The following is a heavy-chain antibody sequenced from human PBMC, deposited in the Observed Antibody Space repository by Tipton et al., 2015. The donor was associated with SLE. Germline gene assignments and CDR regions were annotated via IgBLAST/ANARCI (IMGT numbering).Heavy chain of an antibody. Sequence: SLRLSCAASGFTFNNFVMTWVRQPPGKGLEWVSSVLENGGGTYYADSVKGRFTISRDNSENTLYLHMNSLRVEDTAIYYCAKGRLREEGFWGPGTLVTVSS. CDR2: VLENGGGT. CDR1: GFTFNNFV. D-gene: IGHD2-21*01. V-gene: IGHV3-23*01. J-gene: IGHJ4*02. CDR3: AKGRLREEGF.